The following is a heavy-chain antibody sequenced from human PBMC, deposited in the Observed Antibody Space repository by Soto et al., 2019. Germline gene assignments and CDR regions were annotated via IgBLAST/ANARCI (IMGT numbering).Heavy chain of an antibody. CDR1: GGSISSYY. Sequence: SETLSLTCTVSGGSISSYYWSWIRQPPGKGLEWIGYIYYSGSTNYNPSLKSRVTISVDTSKNQFSLKLSSVTAADTAVYYCARRSRSSYGFDPWGQGTLVTVSS. D-gene: IGHD6-13*01. J-gene: IGHJ5*02. CDR2: IYYSGST. V-gene: IGHV4-59*01. CDR3: ARRSRSSYGFDP.